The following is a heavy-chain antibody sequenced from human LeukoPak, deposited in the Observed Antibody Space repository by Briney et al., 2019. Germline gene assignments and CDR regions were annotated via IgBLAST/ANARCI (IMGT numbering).Heavy chain of an antibody. V-gene: IGHV4-39*07. D-gene: IGHD6-19*01. J-gene: IGHJ4*02. CDR2: IYYSGST. CDR3: ATRLKISGWPFDY. Sequence: SETLSLTCTVSGGSISSSSYYWGWIRQPPGKGLEWIGSIYYSGSTYYNPSLKSRVTISVDTSKNQFSLKLSSVTAADTAVYYCATRLKISGWPFDYWGQGTLVTVSS. CDR1: GGSISSSSYY.